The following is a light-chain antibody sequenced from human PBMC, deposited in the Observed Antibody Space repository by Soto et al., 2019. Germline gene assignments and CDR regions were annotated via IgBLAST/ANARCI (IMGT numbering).Light chain of an antibody. Sequence: QSVLTQPRSVSWSPGQSVTISCTGSSSDVGGYNFVSWYLQYPGEAPKLLIYDVDKRPSGVPHRFSGSRSGNTASLTISGLQAEDEADYFCCSYAGSPWVFGTGTKVTVL. V-gene: IGLV2-11*01. J-gene: IGLJ1*01. CDR2: DVD. CDR3: CSYAGSPWV. CDR1: SSDVGGYNF.